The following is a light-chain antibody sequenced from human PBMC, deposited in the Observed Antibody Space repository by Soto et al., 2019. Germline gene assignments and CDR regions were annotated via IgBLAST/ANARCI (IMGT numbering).Light chain of an antibody. CDR2: AAS. J-gene: IGKJ4*01. V-gene: IGKV1-9*01. CDR1: QGINDY. CDR3: QQFNVYPLT. Sequence: DIQLTQSPSFLSASVGDRVTITCRASQGINDYLAWYQQKPGKAPKLLIYAASTLQSEVPSRFSGSASGTEFTLTISSLQPEDVATYYCQQFNVYPLTFGGGTKVEIK.